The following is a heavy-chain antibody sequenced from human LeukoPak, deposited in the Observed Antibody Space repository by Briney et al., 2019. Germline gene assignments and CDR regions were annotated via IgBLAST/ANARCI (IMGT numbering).Heavy chain of an antibody. CDR1: GFSLTGRGVG. CDR2: IYWNDDK. CDR3: AHRVSAHMTDLNDVFDI. J-gene: IGHJ3*02. V-gene: IGHV2-5*01. Sequence: SGPTLVKPTQTLTLTCTFSGFSLTGRGVGVGWIRQPPGKALEWLTLIYWNDDKRYSPSLRRRLTITKDTSKNQVVLTMTNMSPVDTGTYFCAHRVSAHMTDLNDVFDIWGQGTMVTVSS. D-gene: IGHD1-1*01.